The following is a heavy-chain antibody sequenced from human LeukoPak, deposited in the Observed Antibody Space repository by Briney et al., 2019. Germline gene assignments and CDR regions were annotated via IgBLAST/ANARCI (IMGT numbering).Heavy chain of an antibody. CDR1: GFTFSNYG. V-gene: IGHV3-23*01. D-gene: IGHD3-10*01. Sequence: GGSLRLSCAASGFTFSNYGMAWVRQAPGKGLEWVSGLSGNVHNPYYADSVKGRFTISRDDSKNRLDLEMNSLRAEDTATYFCAKDTYGRFDLWGPGTLVTVSS. J-gene: IGHJ4*02. CDR2: LSGNVHNP. CDR3: AKDTYGRFDL.